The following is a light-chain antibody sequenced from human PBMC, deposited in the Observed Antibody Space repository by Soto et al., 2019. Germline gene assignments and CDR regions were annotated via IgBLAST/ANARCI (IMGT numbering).Light chain of an antibody. CDR2: DVI. Sequence: QSALTQPASVSGSPGQSITISCTGTSSDIGGYNYVSWYQQHPGKAPKLMIYDVIHRPSGVSNRCSGSKSGNTASLTISGLQAEDEAHYYCSSYISSNTQILGGGTKLTVL. CDR3: SSYISSNTQI. V-gene: IGLV2-14*03. CDR1: SSDIGGYNY. J-gene: IGLJ2*01.